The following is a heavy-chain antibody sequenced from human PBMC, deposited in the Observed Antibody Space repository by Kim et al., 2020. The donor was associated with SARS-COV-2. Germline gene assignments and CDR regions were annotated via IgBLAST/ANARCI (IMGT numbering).Heavy chain of an antibody. CDR3: ARDRSGSYKY. CDR1: GFTFSSYS. D-gene: IGHD3-10*01. CDR2: ISSSSSYI. J-gene: IGHJ4*02. V-gene: IGHV3-21*01. Sequence: GGSLRLSCAASGFTFSSYSMNWVRQAPGKGLEWVSSISSSSSYICYADSVKGRFTISRDNAKNSLYLQMNSLRAEDTAVYYCARDRSGSYKYWGQGTLVT.